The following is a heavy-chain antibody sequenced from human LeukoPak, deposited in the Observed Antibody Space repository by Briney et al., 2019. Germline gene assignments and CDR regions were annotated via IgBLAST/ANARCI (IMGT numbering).Heavy chain of an antibody. CDR1: GFTFSNAW. Sequence: GGSLRLSCAASGFTFSNAWMSWVRQAPGKGLEWVGRIKSKTDGGTTDYAAPVKGRFTISRDDSKNTQYLQMNSLKTEDTAVYYCTTAVTFGGVIVIPHDYWGQGTLVTVSS. V-gene: IGHV3-15*01. CDR3: TTAVTFGGVIVIPHDY. D-gene: IGHD3-16*02. J-gene: IGHJ4*02. CDR2: IKSKTDGGTT.